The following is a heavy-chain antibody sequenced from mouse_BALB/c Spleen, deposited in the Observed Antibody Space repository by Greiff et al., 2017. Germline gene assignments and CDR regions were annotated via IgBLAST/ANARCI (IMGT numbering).Heavy chain of an antibody. V-gene: IGHV1-15*01. CDR3: TIYYDYDERNYYAMDY. CDR1: GYTFTDYE. Sequence: VQGVESGAELVRPGASVTLSCKASGYTFTDYEMHWVKQTPVHGLEWIGAIDPETGGTAYNQKFKGKATLTADKSSSTAYMELRSLTSEDSAVYYCTIYYDYDERNYYAMDYWGQGTSVTVSS. J-gene: IGHJ4*01. D-gene: IGHD2-4*01. CDR2: IDPETGGT.